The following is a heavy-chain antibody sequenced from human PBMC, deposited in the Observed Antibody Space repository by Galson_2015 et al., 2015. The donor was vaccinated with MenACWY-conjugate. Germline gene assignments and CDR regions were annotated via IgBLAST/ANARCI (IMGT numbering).Heavy chain of an antibody. J-gene: IGHJ6*03. CDR2: IKRQTDGGKA. D-gene: IGHD2-21*01. Sequence: SLRLACAGYAFTCSNAYMSWGRQAPGKGVEWGGRIKRQTDGGKADYGAAVYGRFTISRDDSKNTLHLQMSSLKIEDTAVYYCTTHKPDSWGGLLFHFYMDVWGKGTTVTVSS. V-gene: IGHV3-15*01. CDR1: AFTCSNAY. CDR3: TTHKPDSWGGLLFHFYMDV.